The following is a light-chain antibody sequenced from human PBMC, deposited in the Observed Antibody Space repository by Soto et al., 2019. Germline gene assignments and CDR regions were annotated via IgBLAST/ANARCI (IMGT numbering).Light chain of an antibody. CDR3: QQYNTYPFT. CDR2: AAS. Sequence: DIQMTQSPSSLSASVGDRVTITCRASQGIATYLAWFQQKPGIAPKSLIYAASTLQSGVPSKFSGSGSGTDFTLTISSLQPEDFATYFCQQYNTYPFTFGQGTRLEIK. V-gene: IGKV1-16*02. J-gene: IGKJ5*01. CDR1: QGIATY.